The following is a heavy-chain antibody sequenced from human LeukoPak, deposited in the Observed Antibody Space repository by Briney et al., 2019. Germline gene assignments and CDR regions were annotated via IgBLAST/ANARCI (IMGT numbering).Heavy chain of an antibody. CDR1: GFTFGDYL. CDR2: IRRKLDGGTA. J-gene: IGHJ4*02. V-gene: IGHV3-49*03. D-gene: IGHD3-10*01. CDR3: TRALRSVYYGSGPPFDY. Sequence: PGGSLRLSCTASGFTFGDYLMSWFRQAPGKGLEWIGFIRRKLDGGTAEYAASVKGRFTISRDDSKSIAYLQMNSLKTEDTAVYYCTRALRSVYYGSGPPFDYWGQGTLVTVSS.